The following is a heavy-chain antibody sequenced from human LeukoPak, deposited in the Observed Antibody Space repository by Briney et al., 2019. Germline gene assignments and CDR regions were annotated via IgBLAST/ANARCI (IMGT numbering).Heavy chain of an antibody. CDR1: GGSITSYY. Sequence: PSETLSLTCTVSGGSITSYYWSWIRQPPGKGLEWIGYIYYSGSTNYNPSLKSRVTISVDKSKNQFSLKLNSVTAADTAVYYCARHGFNSDSSGYLSWFDPSGQGTLVTVSS. V-gene: IGHV4-59*08. J-gene: IGHJ5*02. CDR2: IYYSGST. CDR3: ARHGFNSDSSGYLSWFDP. D-gene: IGHD3-22*01.